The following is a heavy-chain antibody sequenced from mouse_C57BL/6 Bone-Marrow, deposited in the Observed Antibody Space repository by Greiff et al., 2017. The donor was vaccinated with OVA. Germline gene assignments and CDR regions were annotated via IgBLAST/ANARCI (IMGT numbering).Heavy chain of an antibody. CDR2: IDPETGGT. J-gene: IGHJ3*01. CDR3: TRTVNWDGFAY. D-gene: IGHD4-1*01. V-gene: IGHV1-15*01. CDR1: GYTFTDYE. Sequence: QVQLQQSGAELVRPGASVTLSCKASGYTFTDYEMHWVKQTPVHGLEWIGAIDPETGGTAYNQKFKGKAILTADKSSSTAYMELRSLTSEDSAVYYCTRTVNWDGFAYWGQGTLVTVSA.